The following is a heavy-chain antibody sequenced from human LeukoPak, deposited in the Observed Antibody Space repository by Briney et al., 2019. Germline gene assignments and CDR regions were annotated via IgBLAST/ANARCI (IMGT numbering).Heavy chain of an antibody. CDR1: GGSIISYF. J-gene: IGHJ5*02. CDR2: IYYSGST. CDR3: ARGYLDSFDP. Sequence: KASETLSLTCTVSGGSIISYFGTWIRQPPGKGLEWIGYIYYSGSTSYNPSLKSRVTMSVDTSKNQFSLNLNSVTAADTAVYYCARGYLDSFDPWGQGTLVTVSS. D-gene: IGHD1-26*01. V-gene: IGHV4-59*01.